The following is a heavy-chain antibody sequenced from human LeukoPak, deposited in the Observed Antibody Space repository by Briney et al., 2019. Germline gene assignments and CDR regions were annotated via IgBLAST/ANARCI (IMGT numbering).Heavy chain of an antibody. D-gene: IGHD3-9*01. J-gene: IGHJ6*02. Sequence: PGGSLRLSCAASGFTFSSYGMHWVRQAPGKGLEWVAVISYDGSNKYYADSVKGRFTISRDNSKSTLYLQMNSLRAEDTAVYYCAKARPLRYFDWLLRNYYYYGMDVWGQGTTVTVSS. CDR1: GFTFSSYG. V-gene: IGHV3-30*18. CDR3: AKARPLRYFDWLLRNYYYYGMDV. CDR2: ISYDGSNK.